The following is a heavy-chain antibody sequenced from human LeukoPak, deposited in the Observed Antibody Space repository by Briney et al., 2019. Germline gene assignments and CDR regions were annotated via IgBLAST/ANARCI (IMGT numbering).Heavy chain of an antibody. D-gene: IGHD5-12*01. CDR2: IIPIFGSA. CDR1: GGAFISYA. Sequence: VASVKLSCKGSGGAFISYAISWVRQAPGHGLEWMGRIIPIFGSASYARKFQDRVTIITDESTSTVHMELSSLRSEDTAVYYCARGKRDSGCDMYHFDYWGQGTLVTVSS. CDR3: ARGKRDSGCDMYHFDY. J-gene: IGHJ4*02. V-gene: IGHV1-69*05.